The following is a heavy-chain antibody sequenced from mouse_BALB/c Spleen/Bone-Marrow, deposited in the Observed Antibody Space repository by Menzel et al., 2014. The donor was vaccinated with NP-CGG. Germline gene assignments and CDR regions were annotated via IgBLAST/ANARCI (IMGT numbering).Heavy chain of an antibody. J-gene: IGHJ2*01. CDR2: IDPANGNT. V-gene: IGHV14-3*02. CDR3: ARYRLGTDFDY. D-gene: IGHD1-2*01. CDR1: GFNIKDTY. Sequence: VQLQQSGAELVKPGASVKLSCTASGFNIKDTYMHWVKQTPEQGLEWIGRIDPANGNTKYDPKFQGKATITADTSSNTAYLQLSSLTSEDTAVYSCARYRLGTDFDYWGQGTTLTVSS.